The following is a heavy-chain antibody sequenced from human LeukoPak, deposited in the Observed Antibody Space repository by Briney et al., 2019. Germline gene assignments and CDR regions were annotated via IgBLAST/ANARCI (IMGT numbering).Heavy chain of an antibody. J-gene: IGHJ4*02. Sequence: GGSLRLSCAASRCTFSNFGMSWVRQAPGKGLEWVSAISGSGGSTYYADSVKGRFTISRDNSKNTLYLQMNSLRAEDTAVYYCAKSSYYDSSGYYREYYFDYWGQGTLVTVSS. CDR2: ISGSGGST. CDR3: AKSSYYDSSGYYREYYFDY. CDR1: RCTFSNFG. D-gene: IGHD3-22*01. V-gene: IGHV3-23*01.